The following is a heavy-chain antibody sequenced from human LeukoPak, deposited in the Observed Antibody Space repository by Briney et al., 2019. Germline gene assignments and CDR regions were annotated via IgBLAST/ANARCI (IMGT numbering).Heavy chain of an antibody. CDR3: ARDEWLLLPFDY. V-gene: IGHV1-24*01. J-gene: IGHJ4*02. Sequence: VASVKVSCKVSGYTLTELSMHWVRQAPGKGLEWMGGFDPEDGETIYAQKFQGRVTMTEDTSTDTAYMELSSLRSDDTAVYYCARDEWLLLPFDYWGQGTLVTVSS. D-gene: IGHD3-22*01. CDR2: FDPEDGET. CDR1: GYTLTELS.